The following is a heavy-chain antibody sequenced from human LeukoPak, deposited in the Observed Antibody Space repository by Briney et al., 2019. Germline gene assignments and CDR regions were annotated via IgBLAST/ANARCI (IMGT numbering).Heavy chain of an antibody. CDR1: GGSISSGNW. J-gene: IGHJ4*02. CDR2: IYHSGST. Sequence: SETLSLTCAVSGGSISSGNWWSWVRRPPGKGLEWIGEIYHSGSTSYNPSLKSRVTISVDKSKTQFSLKLSSVTAADTAIYYCARVQYGDYNYFDYWGQGTLVTVSS. CDR3: ARVQYGDYNYFDY. D-gene: IGHD4-17*01. V-gene: IGHV4-4*02.